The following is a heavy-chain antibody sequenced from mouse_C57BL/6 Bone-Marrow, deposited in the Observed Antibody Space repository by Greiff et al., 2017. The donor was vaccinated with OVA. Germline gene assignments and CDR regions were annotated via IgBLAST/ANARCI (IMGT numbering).Heavy chain of an antibody. CDR1: GYTFTSYW. CDR3: ARDGYYYFDY. V-gene: IGHV1-50*01. J-gene: IGHJ2*01. CDR2: IDPSDSYT. Sequence: QVQLKQPGAELVKPGASVKLSCKASGYTFTSYWMQWVKQRPGQGLEWIGEIDPSDSYTNYNQKFKGKATLTVDTSSSTAYMQLSSLTSEDSAVYYWARDGYYYFDYWGQGTTLTVSS. D-gene: IGHD2-3*01.